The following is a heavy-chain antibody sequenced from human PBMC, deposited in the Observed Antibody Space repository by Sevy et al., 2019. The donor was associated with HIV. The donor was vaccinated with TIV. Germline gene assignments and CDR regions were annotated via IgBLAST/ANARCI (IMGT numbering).Heavy chain of an antibody. D-gene: IGHD1-26*01. CDR2: ISYDGSNK. CDR1: GFTFSSYA. V-gene: IGHV3-30-3*01. CDR3: ARDRAKWELANDAFDI. Sequence: GGSLRLSCAASGFTFSSYAMHWVRQAPGKGLEWVAVISYDGSNKYYANSVKGRFTISRDNSKNTLYLQMNSLRAEDTAVYYCARDRAKWELANDAFDIWGQGTMVTVSS. J-gene: IGHJ3*02.